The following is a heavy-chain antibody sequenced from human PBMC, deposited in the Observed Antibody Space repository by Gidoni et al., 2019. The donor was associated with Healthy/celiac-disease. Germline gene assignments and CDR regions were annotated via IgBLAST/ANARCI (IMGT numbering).Heavy chain of an antibody. CDR1: GGSISSYY. CDR2: IYYSGST. D-gene: IGHD2-21*02. Sequence: QVQLQESGPGLVKPSETLSLTCTVSGGSISSYYWSWIRQPPGKGLEWIGYIYYSGSTNYNPSLKSRVTISVDTSKNQFSLKLSSVTAADTAVYYCARAVPCGGDCGWFDPWGQGTLVTVSS. CDR3: ARAVPCGGDCGWFDP. J-gene: IGHJ5*02. V-gene: IGHV4-59*01.